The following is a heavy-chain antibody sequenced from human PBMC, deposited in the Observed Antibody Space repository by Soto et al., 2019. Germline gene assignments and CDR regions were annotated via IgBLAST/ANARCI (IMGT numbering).Heavy chain of an antibody. CDR2: INPNSGGT. D-gene: IGHD4-17*01. Sequence: ASVKVSCKASGYTFTGYYMHWVRQAPGQGLEWMGWINPNSGGTNYAQKFQGWVTMTRDTSISTAYMELSRLRSDDTAVYYCARDGPTANDYYYYGMDVWGQGTTVTVSS. CDR1: GYTFTGYY. V-gene: IGHV1-2*04. J-gene: IGHJ6*02. CDR3: ARDGPTANDYYYYGMDV.